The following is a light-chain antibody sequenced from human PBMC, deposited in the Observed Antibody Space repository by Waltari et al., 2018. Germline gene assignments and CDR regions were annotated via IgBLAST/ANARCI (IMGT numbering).Light chain of an antibody. V-gene: IGLV2-14*03. CDR2: DVS. CDR3: SSYISSSTLEL. J-gene: IGLJ2*01. Sequence: QSALTQPASVSGSPGQSITIPCTGTSSDVGGSNYASWYQQHPGKAPKLMIYDVSNRPSGVSNRFSGSKSGNTASLTISGLQAEDEADYYCSSYISSSTLELFGGGTSLTVL. CDR1: SSDVGGSNY.